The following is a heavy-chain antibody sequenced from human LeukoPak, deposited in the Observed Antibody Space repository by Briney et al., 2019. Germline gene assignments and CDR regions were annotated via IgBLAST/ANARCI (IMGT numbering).Heavy chain of an antibody. CDR3: ARGSKGTYDY. J-gene: IGHJ4*02. V-gene: IGHV3-23*01. CDR1: GFTFSNSV. Sequence: GGSLRLSCVASGFTFSNSVMTWVRQAPGKGLEWVSSILGTGDYTYFANSVKGRFTISRDNSKNTLYLQMNSLRAGDTAVYYCARGSKGTYDYWGQGTLVTVSS. CDR2: ILGTGDYT.